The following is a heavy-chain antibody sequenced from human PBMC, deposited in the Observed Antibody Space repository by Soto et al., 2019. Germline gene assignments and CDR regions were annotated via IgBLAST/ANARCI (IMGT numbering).Heavy chain of an antibody. CDR2: IWYDGSNK. J-gene: IGHJ4*02. CDR3: AIEYSTSPGAFDY. Sequence: GGSLRLSCAASGFSFSSYGMHWVRQAPGKGLEWVALIWYDGSNKYYADSVKGRFTISRDNFKNTLSLQMNSLTAEDTAVYYCAIEYSTSPGAFDYWGQGTLVTVSS. V-gene: IGHV3-33*01. CDR1: GFSFSSYG. D-gene: IGHD6-6*01.